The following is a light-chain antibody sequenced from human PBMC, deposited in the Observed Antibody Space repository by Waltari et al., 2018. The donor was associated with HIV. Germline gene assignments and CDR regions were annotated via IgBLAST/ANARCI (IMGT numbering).Light chain of an antibody. V-gene: IGLV7-46*01. CDR2: DTT. J-gene: IGLJ2*01. CDR3: LLSYSGARPVV. CDR1: TAAVTSGHY. Sequence: QAVVTQEPSLTVSPGGTVTLTCGSSTAAVTSGHYPYWFQQKPGQAPRTLIYDTTKKHSWTPARFSGSLLGGKAALTLSGAQPEDEADYYCLLSYSGARPVVFGGGTKLTVL.